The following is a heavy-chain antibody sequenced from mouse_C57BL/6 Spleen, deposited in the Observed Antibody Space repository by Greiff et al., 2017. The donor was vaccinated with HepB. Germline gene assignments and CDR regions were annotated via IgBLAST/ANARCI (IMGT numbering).Heavy chain of an antibody. V-gene: IGHV1-64*01. CDR2: IHPNSGST. CDR3: ARRPYYSDY. Sequence: QVQLQQPGAELVKPGASVKVSCKASGYTFTSYWMHWVKQRPGQGLEWIGMIHPNSGSTNYNEKFKSKATLTVDKSSSTAYMQLSSLTSEDSALYYCARRPYYSDYWGQGTTLTVSS. J-gene: IGHJ2*01. CDR1: GYTFTSYW.